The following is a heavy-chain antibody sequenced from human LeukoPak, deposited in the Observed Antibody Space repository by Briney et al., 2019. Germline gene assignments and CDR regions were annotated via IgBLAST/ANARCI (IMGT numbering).Heavy chain of an antibody. J-gene: IGHJ4*02. CDR3: ARDGKWESYWNRVAPDY. CDR2: IRYDGSNK. CDR1: GFTFSSYG. V-gene: IGHV3-30*02. D-gene: IGHD1-26*01. Sequence: LPGGSLRLSCAASGFTFSSYGIHWVRQAPGKGLGWVAFIRYDGSNKYYAASVKGRFTISRDNSKNTLYLQMNSLRDEDTAVYYCARDGKWESYWNRVAPDYWGEGTLVAVSS.